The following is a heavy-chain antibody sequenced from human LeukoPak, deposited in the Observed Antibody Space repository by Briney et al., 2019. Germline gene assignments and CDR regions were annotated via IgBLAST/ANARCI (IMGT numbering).Heavy chain of an antibody. V-gene: IGHV3-30*02. Sequence: GGSLRLSCAASGFTFSSYGMHWVRQAPGKGLEWVAFIRYDGSNKYYADSVKGRFTISRDNSKNTLYLQMNSLRAEDTAVYYCAKVPYYYGSGSYYFDYWGQGTLVTVSS. CDR3: AKVPYYYGSGSYYFDY. D-gene: IGHD3-10*01. CDR1: GFTFSSYG. CDR2: IRYDGSNK. J-gene: IGHJ4*02.